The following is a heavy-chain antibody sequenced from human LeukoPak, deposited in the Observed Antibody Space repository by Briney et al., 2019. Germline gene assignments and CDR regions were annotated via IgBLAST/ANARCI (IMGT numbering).Heavy chain of an antibody. J-gene: IGHJ6*03. CDR1: GGTFSSYA. CDR3: ARDLTNYDFWSGYFRGYYYMDV. D-gene: IGHD3-3*01. V-gene: IGHV1-69*06. Sequence: SVKVSCKASGGTFSSYAISWVRQAPGQGLEWMGGIIPIFGTANYAQKFQGRVTITADKSTSTAYMELSSLRSEDTAVYYCARDLTNYDFWSGYFRGYYYMDVWGKGTTVAVSS. CDR2: IIPIFGTA.